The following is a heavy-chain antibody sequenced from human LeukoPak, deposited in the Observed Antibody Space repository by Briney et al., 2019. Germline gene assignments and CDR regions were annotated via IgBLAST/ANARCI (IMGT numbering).Heavy chain of an antibody. V-gene: IGHV3-7*01. D-gene: IGHD3-3*01. CDR2: IKQDGSEK. CDR3: ARDAYYDFWSGYPRYFDY. CDR1: GLTFSSYW. Sequence: GGSLRLSCAASGLTFSSYWMSWVRQAPGRGLEWVANIKQDGSEKYYVDSVKGRFTISTDNAKNSLYLQMNSPRAEDTAVYYCARDAYYDFWSGYPRYFDYWGQGTLVTVSS. J-gene: IGHJ4*02.